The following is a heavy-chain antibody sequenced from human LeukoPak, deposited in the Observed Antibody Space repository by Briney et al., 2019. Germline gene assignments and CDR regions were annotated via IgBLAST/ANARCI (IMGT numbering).Heavy chain of an antibody. Sequence: ASVTVSCKASGYTFTSYYFHWVRQAPGQGLEWMGIINPTSGRTTYAQKFQGRVTMTRDTSTSTVYMELSSLTSEDTAVYYCAREMQQWLALGDYWGQGTLVTVSS. J-gene: IGHJ4*02. CDR3: AREMQQWLALGDY. CDR2: INPTSGRT. V-gene: IGHV1-46*01. D-gene: IGHD6-19*01. CDR1: GYTFTSYY.